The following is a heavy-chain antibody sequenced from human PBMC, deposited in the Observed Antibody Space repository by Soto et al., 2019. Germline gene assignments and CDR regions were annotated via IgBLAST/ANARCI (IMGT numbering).Heavy chain of an antibody. V-gene: IGHV4-34*01. CDR3: ARGAHGDYGNY. CDR2: INHSGST. J-gene: IGHJ4*02. D-gene: IGHD4-17*01. CDR1: GGSFSGYY. Sequence: QVQLQQWGAGLLKPSETLSLPCAVYGGSFSGYYWSWIRQPPGKGLEWIGEINHSGSTNYNPSLKSRVTISVDTSKYQFSLKLSSVTAADTAVYYCARGAHGDYGNYWGQETLVTVAS.